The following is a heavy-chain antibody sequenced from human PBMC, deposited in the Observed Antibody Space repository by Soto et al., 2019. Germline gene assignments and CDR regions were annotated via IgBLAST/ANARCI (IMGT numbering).Heavy chain of an antibody. CDR2: IYYSGST. CDR3: ARSATVTTFSFEDY. D-gene: IGHD4-17*01. J-gene: IGHJ4*02. CDR1: GGSISSSSYY. Sequence: SETLSLTCTVSGGSISSSSYYWGWIRQPPGKGLEWIGSIYYSGSTYYNPSLKSRVTISVDTSKNQFSLKLSSVTAADTAVYYCARSATVTTFSFEDYWGQGTLVTVSS. V-gene: IGHV4-39*01.